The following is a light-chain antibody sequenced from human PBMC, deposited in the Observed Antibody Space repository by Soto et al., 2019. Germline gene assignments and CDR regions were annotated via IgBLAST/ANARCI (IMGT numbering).Light chain of an antibody. CDR3: QQRSIWPPLT. CDR2: DAS. CDR1: QSVSNY. V-gene: IGKV3-11*01. J-gene: IGKJ4*01. Sequence: EIVLTQSPATLSLSPGERATLSCRASQSVSNYLAWYQQKPGQAPRLLIYDASIRATGIPAGFSGSGSGTDFSLTSSSLEPEDFAVYYCQQRSIWPPLTFGGGAKVEIK.